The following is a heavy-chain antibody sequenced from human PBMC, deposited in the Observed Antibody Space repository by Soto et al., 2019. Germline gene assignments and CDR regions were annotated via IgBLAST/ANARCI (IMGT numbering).Heavy chain of an antibody. V-gene: IGHV3-7*03. CDR3: VRVTPTPGLDY. Sequence: EVQLVESGGGLVQPGGSLRLSCVVSDFPLSGYPMNWVSQAPGKGLEWVGNINRRGSEANYAAAVRGRFIISRDNARNSLFLQMNSLRADDTAVYFCVRVTPTPGLDYWGQGTPVTVSS. CDR2: INRRGSEA. D-gene: IGHD1-1*01. CDR1: DFPLSGYP. J-gene: IGHJ4*02.